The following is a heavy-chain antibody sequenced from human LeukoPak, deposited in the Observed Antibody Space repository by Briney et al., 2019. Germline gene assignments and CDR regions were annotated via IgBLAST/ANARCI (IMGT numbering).Heavy chain of an antibody. CDR1: GYTFTGYY. V-gene: IGHV1-2*02. Sequence: ASVRVSCKDSGYTFTGYYMHWLRQAPGQGLEWMGWINPNSGGTNYAQKFQGRVTMTGDTSIGTAYMDLSRLSSDDTAVYYCPRGEHTGSSNVDYWGPGTLVTASS. D-gene: IGHD1-26*01. CDR3: PRGEHTGSSNVDY. CDR2: INPNSGGT. J-gene: IGHJ4*01.